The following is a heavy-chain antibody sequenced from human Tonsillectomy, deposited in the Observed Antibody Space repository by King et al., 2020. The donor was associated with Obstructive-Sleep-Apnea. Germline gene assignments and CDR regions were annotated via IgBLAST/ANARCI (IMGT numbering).Heavy chain of an antibody. Sequence: QLVQSGAEVKKPGSSVKVSCKASGGTFSSYAISWVRQAPGQGLEWMGGIIPLLGIANYAQKFQGRVTITPDKSTRTAYMALSSLRSEDTAVYYCARRAVAGTEYYFDYWGQGTLVTVSS. J-gene: IGHJ4*02. V-gene: IGHV1-69*04. CDR1: GGTFSSYA. CDR2: IIPLLGIA. D-gene: IGHD6-19*01. CDR3: ARRAVAGTEYYFDY.